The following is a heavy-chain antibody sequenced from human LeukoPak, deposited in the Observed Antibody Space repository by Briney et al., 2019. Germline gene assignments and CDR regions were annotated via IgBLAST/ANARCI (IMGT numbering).Heavy chain of an antibody. D-gene: IGHD6-13*01. V-gene: IGHV1-69*13. CDR3: ARVPGGTQSSI. CDR1: GGTFSSYA. CDR2: IIPIFGTA. Sequence: GASVKVSCKASGGTFSSYAISWVRQAPGQGLEWMGGIIPIFGTANYAQKLQGRVTITADESTSTAYMELSSLRSEDTAVYYCARVPGGTQSSIWGQGTMVTVSS. J-gene: IGHJ3*02.